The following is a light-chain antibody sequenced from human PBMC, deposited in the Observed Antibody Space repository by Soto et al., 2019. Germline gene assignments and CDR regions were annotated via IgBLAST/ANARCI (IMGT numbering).Light chain of an antibody. Sequence: ETVLTQSPGTLSLSPGERATLSCWASQSVTSSNLAWYQQKPGQAPRLLIYGASSRATGIPDRFSGRGSGTDFTLTISRLEPEDFAVYYCQQYGSAPRTLGQGTKLEMK. J-gene: IGKJ2*01. V-gene: IGKV3-20*01. CDR1: QSVTSSN. CDR2: GAS. CDR3: QQYGSAPRT.